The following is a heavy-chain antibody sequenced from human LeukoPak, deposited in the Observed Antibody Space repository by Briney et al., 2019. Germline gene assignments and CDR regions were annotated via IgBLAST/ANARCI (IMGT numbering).Heavy chain of an antibody. CDR3: ARERLGYCNGAYCPFDN. CDR2: IYTSGGT. V-gene: IGHV4-61*02. D-gene: IGHD2-15*01. Sequence: PSQTLSLTCIVSGGSISSGSDYWTWIRQPAGKGLEWIGRIYTSGGTNYNPSLESRVTISLDTSKNQFSLKLSSVTATDTAVYYCARERLGYCNGAYCPFDNWGQGTLVTVYS. CDR1: GGSISSGSDY. J-gene: IGHJ4*02.